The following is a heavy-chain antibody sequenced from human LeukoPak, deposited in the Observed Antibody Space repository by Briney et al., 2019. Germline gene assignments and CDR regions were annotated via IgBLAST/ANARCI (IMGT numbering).Heavy chain of an antibody. J-gene: IGHJ1*01. D-gene: IGHD2-8*01. CDR1: GFNFDASA. V-gene: IGHV3-9*01. CDR2: ISWNSVTI. Sequence: PDRSLRLSCAASGFNFDASAMHWVRQAPGKGLEWVSGISWNSVTIDYADSVKGRFTISRDNGKNTMYLQMNSLRADDTALYYCAEAVGYCTNGVCYKYFHHWGQGTLVTVSS. CDR3: AEAVGYCTNGVCYKYFHH.